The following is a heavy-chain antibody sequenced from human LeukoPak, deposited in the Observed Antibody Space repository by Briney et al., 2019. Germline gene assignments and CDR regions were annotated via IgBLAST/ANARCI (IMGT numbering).Heavy chain of an antibody. J-gene: IGHJ4*02. V-gene: IGHV3-23*01. CDR2: ISGSGGST. CDR1: GFTFSSYA. CDR3: AKDPSYCSSTSCYYRGPFDY. Sequence: PGGSLRLSCAASGFTFSSYAMSWVRQAPGKGLEWVSAISGSGGSTYYADSVKGRFTISRDNSKNTLYLQMNSLRAEDTAVYYCAKDPSYCSSTSCYYRGPFDYWGQGTLVTVSS. D-gene: IGHD2-2*01.